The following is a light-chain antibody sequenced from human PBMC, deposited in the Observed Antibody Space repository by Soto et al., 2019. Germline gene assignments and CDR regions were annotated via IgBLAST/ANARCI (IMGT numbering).Light chain of an antibody. V-gene: IGLV2-23*01. CDR1: SSTVGGFNV. CDR3: CSYVGATTYV. CDR2: EGI. Sequence: VLAQPASVSGSPGQSITISCTGTSSTVGGFNVVSWYQQHPGKAPKVIIYEGIKRPSGVSNRFSGSNSGSTASLTISGLQAEDAAAYYCCSYVGATTYVFGTGTKVTVL. J-gene: IGLJ1*01.